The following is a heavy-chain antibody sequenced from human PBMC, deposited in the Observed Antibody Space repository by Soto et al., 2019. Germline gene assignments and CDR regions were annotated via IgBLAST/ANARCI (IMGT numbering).Heavy chain of an antibody. CDR1: GGTFSSYT. CDR2: IIPILGIA. Sequence: QVQLVQSGAEVKKPGSSVKVSCKASGGTFSSYTISWVRQAPGQGLEWVGRIIPILGIANYAQKFQGRVTITADKSTSTAYMELSSLRSEDTAVYYCANTLAGVLYYFDYWGQGTLVTVSS. CDR3: ANTLAGVLYYFDY. V-gene: IGHV1-69*02. D-gene: IGHD2-2*02. J-gene: IGHJ4*02.